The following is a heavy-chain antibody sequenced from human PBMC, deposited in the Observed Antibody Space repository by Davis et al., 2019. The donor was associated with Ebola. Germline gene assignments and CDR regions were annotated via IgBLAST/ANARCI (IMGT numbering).Heavy chain of an antibody. CDR1: GGSISSYY. CDR2: IYYSGST. CDR3: ARHANPNDAFDI. D-gene: IGHD4/OR15-4a*01. J-gene: IGHJ3*02. V-gene: IGHV4-59*08. Sequence: MPSETLSLTCTVSGGSISSYYWSWIRQPPGKGLERIGYIYYSGSTNYNPSLKSRVTISVDTSKNQFSLKLSSVTAADTAVYYCARHANPNDAFDIWGQGTMVTVSS.